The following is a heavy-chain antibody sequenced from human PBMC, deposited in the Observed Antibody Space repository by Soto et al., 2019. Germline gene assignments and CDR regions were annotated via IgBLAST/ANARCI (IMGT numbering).Heavy chain of an antibody. CDR2: IWYDGSNK. Sequence: GGSWRLSCAASGFTFSSYGMNWVGKVPGKGLEWVAVIWYDGSNKYYADSVKGRFTISRDNSKNTLYLQMNSLRAEDTAVYYCARGIVGATTRAFDIWGQGTMVTVSS. J-gene: IGHJ3*02. CDR1: GFTFSSYG. V-gene: IGHV3-33*01. CDR3: ARGIVGATTRAFDI. D-gene: IGHD1-26*01.